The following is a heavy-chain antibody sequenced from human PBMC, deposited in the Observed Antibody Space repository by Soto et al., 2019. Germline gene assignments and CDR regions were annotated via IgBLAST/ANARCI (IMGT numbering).Heavy chain of an antibody. Sequence: GGSLRLSCAASGFTFDDYAMHWVRQAPGKGLEWVSGISWNSGSIGYADSVKGRFTISRDNAKNSLYLQMNSLRAEDTALYYCAKKMYYYDSSGYPGGAFDIWGQGTMVTVS. J-gene: IGHJ3*02. CDR2: ISWNSGSI. D-gene: IGHD3-22*01. V-gene: IGHV3-9*01. CDR3: AKKMYYYDSSGYPGGAFDI. CDR1: GFTFDDYA.